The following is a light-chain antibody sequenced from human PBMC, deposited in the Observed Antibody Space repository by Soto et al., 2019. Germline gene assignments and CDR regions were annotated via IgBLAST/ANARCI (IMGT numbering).Light chain of an antibody. Sequence: VLTQSPATLSLSPGERATLSCGASQSVSSSLAWYQQKPGQAPRLLIFDASNRATGIPARFSGSGSGTDFTLTISSLEPEDFAVYYCQERSNWPLVTFGPGTKVDIK. V-gene: IGKV3-11*01. CDR3: QERSNWPLVT. J-gene: IGKJ3*01. CDR2: DAS. CDR1: QSVSSS.